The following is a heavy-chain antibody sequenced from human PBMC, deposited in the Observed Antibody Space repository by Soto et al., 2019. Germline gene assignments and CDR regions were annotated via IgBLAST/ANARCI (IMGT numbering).Heavy chain of an antibody. CDR3: ARDPMVTTVTTFDY. CDR2: IWYDGSNK. V-gene: IGHV3-33*01. D-gene: IGHD4-17*01. Sequence: GGSLRLSCAASGFTFSSYGMHWVRQAPGKGLEWVAVIWYDGSNKYYADSVKGRFTISRDNSKNTLYLQMNSLRAEDTAVYYCARDPMVTTVTTFDYWGQGTLVTVSS. CDR1: GFTFSSYG. J-gene: IGHJ4*02.